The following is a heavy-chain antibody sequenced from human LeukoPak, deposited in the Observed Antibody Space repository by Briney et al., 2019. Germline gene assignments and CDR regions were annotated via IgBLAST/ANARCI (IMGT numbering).Heavy chain of an antibody. V-gene: IGHV3-74*01. CDR1: GFTFSSYW. CDR3: ARSNQADDY. J-gene: IGHJ4*02. Sequence: PGGSLRLSCAASGFTFSSYWMHSVRQVPGKGLVCVARINPAGSRITYADSVKGRFTISRDNAKNTLYLQMDSLRAEDTGVYYCARSNQADDYWGQGTLVTVSS. D-gene: IGHD1-14*01. CDR2: INPAGSRI.